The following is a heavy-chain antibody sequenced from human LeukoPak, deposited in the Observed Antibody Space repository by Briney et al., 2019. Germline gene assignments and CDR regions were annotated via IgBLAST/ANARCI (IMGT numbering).Heavy chain of an antibody. Sequence: GGSLRLSCAASGLSFSNYAMTWVRQAPGKGLEWVTGISGSGGSTYYADSVKGRFIISRDNSKSTLYLQMNSLRAEDTAVYYCAKTLSYSSGWVYWGQETLVTVSS. J-gene: IGHJ4*02. V-gene: IGHV3-23*01. D-gene: IGHD6-19*01. CDR3: AKTLSYSSGWVY. CDR2: ISGSGGST. CDR1: GLSFSNYA.